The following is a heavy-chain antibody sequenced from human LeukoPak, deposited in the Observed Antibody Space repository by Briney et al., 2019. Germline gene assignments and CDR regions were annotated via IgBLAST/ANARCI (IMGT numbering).Heavy chain of an antibody. D-gene: IGHD6-13*01. CDR1: GFTFSDYY. J-gene: IGHJ4*02. CDR3: ARGIQDSSSWPIDY. CDR2: ISSSGSTI. V-gene: IGHV3-11*04. Sequence: NPGGSLRLSCAASGFTFSDYYMSWIRQAPGKGLEWVSYISSSGSTIYYADSVKGRFTISRDNAKNSLYLQMNSLRAEDTAVYYCARGIQDSSSWPIDYWGQGTLVTVSS.